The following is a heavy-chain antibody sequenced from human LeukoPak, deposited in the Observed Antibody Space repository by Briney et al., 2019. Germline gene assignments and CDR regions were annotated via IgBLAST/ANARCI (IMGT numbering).Heavy chain of an antibody. V-gene: IGHV4-38-2*02. J-gene: IGHJ4*02. CDR2: IYHSGST. Sequence: PSETLSLTCTVSGYSISSGYYWGWIRQPPGKGLEWIGSIYHSGSTYYNPSLKSRVTISVDTSKNQFSLKLSSVTAADTAVYYCAGGFYDSSGYRLDYWGQGTMVTVSS. D-gene: IGHD3-22*01. CDR1: GYSISSGYY. CDR3: AGGFYDSSGYRLDY.